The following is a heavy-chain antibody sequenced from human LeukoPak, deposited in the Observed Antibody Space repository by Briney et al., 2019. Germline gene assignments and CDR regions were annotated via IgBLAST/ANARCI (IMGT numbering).Heavy chain of an antibody. D-gene: IGHD2-21*02. CDR1: GFTFINAW. CDR2: ISSSSSYI. CDR3: ARDPGLVTAAY. J-gene: IGHJ4*02. V-gene: IGHV3-21*01. Sequence: PGGSLRLSCAASGFTFINAWMSWVRQAPGKGLEWVSSISSSSSYIYYADSVKGRFTISRDNAKNSLYLQMNSLRAEDTAVYYCARDPGLVTAAYWGQGTLVTVSS.